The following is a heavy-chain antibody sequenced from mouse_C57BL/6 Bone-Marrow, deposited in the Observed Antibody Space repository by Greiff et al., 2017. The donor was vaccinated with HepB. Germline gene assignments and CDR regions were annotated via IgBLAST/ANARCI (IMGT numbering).Heavy chain of an antibody. CDR1: GYTFTSYW. CDR2: IYPGSGST. J-gene: IGHJ3*01. D-gene: IGHD1-1*01. V-gene: IGHV1-55*01. Sequence: VQLQQPGAELVKPGASVKMSCKASGYTFTSYWITWVKQRPGQGLEWIGDIYPGSGSTNYNQKFKGKATLTVDTSSSTAYMQLSSLTSEDSAVYYCARDYYGSSAWFAYWGQGTLVTVSA. CDR3: ARDYYGSSAWFAY.